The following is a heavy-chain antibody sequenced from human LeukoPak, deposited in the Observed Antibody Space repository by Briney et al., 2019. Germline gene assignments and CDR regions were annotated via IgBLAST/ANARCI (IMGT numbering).Heavy chain of an antibody. CDR3: AITGPGSGSYHDY. Sequence: SVKVSCKASGGTFSSYAISWVRQAPGQGLEWMGGIIPIFGTANYAQKIQGRVTITADESTSTAYMELSSLRSEDTAVYYCAITGPGSGSYHDYWGQGTLVTVSS. CDR1: GGTFSSYA. CDR2: IIPIFGTA. V-gene: IGHV1-69*13. D-gene: IGHD3-10*01. J-gene: IGHJ4*02.